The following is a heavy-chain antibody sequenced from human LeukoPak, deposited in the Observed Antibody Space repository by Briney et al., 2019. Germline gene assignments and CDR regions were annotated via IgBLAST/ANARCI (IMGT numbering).Heavy chain of an antibody. J-gene: IGHJ4*02. CDR1: GGSISSYY. CDR2: IYYSGST. D-gene: IGHD5-12*01. CDR3: ARRTTYVGWLPSESPSCFDY. Sequence: SETLSLTCTVSGGSISSYYWSWIRQPPGKGLEWIGYIYYSGSTNYNPSLKSRVTISIDTSKNQFSLKLRSVTAAGTAVYYCARRTTYVGWLPSESPSCFDYWGQGTLVTVSS. V-gene: IGHV4-59*08.